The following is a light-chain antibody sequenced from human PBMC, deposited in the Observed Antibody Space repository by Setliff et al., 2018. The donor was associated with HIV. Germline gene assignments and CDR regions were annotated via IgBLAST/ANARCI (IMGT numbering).Light chain of an antibody. J-gene: IGLJ2*01. V-gene: IGLV2-14*02. CDR1: NSDIGTYDL. CDR2: EVK. Sequence: QSVLTQPASVSGSPGQAITISCTGNNSDIGTYDLVSWYQQHPGRAPKLTIFEVKRRPSGVSNRFSGSKSGNTASLTISGLQAEDEAHYYCSSYGSGDTLLFGAGTKATVL. CDR3: SSYGSGDTLL.